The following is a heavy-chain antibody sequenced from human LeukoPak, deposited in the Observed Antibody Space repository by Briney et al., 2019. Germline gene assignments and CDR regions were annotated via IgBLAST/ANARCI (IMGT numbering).Heavy chain of an antibody. CDR3: AKGPLEFSYGFGAYAFDI. J-gene: IGHJ3*02. CDR1: GFTFINYA. Sequence: PGGSLRLSCAASGFTFINYAMSWVRQAPGKGLEWVSSISGGGGSTYYADPVKGRFTISRDSSKNTLYLQMKSLRAEDTAVYYCAKGPLEFSYGFGAYAFDIWGQGTMVTVSS. V-gene: IGHV3-23*01. D-gene: IGHD5-18*01. CDR2: ISGGGGST.